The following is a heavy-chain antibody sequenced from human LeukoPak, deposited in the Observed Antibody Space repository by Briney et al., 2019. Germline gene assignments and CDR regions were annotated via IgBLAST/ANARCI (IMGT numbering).Heavy chain of an antibody. J-gene: IGHJ4*02. D-gene: IGHD6-13*01. Sequence: PSQTLSLTCTVSGGSISSGGYYWSWIRQPPGKGLEWIGYIYYSGSTYYNPSLKSRVTISVATSKNQFSLKLSSVTAADTAVYYCARLSSSSWTPDYWGQGTLVTVSS. CDR3: ARLSSSSWTPDY. CDR1: GGSISSGGYY. V-gene: IGHV4-30-4*01. CDR2: IYYSGST.